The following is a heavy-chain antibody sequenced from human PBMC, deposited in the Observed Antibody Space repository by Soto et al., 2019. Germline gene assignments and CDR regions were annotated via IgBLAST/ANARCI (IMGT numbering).Heavy chain of an antibody. D-gene: IGHD5-12*01. V-gene: IGHV3-73*02. CDR2: IRSKTNSYAT. CDR3: TSLPHSGFDRTGSP. J-gene: IGHJ4*02. CDR1: GFTFSGSA. Sequence: EVQLVESGGGLVQPGGSLKLSCAASGFTFSGSAMHWVRQASGKGLEWVGRIRSKTNSYATSYAASVNGRFTISRDDSKNTAFLQMNSLKTEDTAVYYCTSLPHSGFDRTGSPWGQGTLVTVSS.